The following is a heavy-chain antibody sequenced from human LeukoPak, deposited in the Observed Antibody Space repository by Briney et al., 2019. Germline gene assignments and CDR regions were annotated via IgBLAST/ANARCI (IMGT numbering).Heavy chain of an antibody. V-gene: IGHV3-43D*03. CDR2: ISWDGGST. Sequence: GGSLRLSWAASGFTFDDYAMHWVRQAPGKGLEWVSLISWDGGSTYYADSVKGRFTISRDNSKNSLYLQMNSLRAEDTALYYCAQCYYDSSGYPDYWGQGTLVTVSS. CDR3: AQCYYDSSGYPDY. CDR1: GFTFDDYA. D-gene: IGHD3-22*01. J-gene: IGHJ4*02.